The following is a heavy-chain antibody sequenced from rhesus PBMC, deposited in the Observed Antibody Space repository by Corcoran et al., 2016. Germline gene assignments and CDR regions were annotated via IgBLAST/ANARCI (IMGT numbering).Heavy chain of an antibody. CDR1: GGSISSGYG. V-gene: IGHV4-127*01. J-gene: IGHJ4*01. Sequence: QVQLQESGPGVVKPSETLSLTCAVSGGSISSGYGWSWIRQPPGQGLEGIGYNGGGNGSTKYNPSLKSRVTITKDTSKTQCSLMRSSVTAADTAVYYCARGYSGYSRGADYWGQGVLVTVSS. CDR3: ARGYSGYSRGADY. D-gene: IGHD5-24*01. CDR2: NGGGNGST.